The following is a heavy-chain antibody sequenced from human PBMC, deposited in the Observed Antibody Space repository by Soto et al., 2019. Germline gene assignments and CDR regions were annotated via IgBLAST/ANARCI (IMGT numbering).Heavy chain of an antibody. D-gene: IGHD6-6*01. CDR3: AGVRQLVGYFYYYMDV. CDR1: GYTFTSYG. V-gene: IGHV1-18*01. Sequence: GASVKVSCKASGYTFTSYGISWVRQAPGQGLEWMGWISAYNGNTNYAQKLQGRVTMTTDTSTSTAYMELRGLRSDDTTVYYCAGVRQLVGYFYYYMDVWGKGTTVTVSS. J-gene: IGHJ6*03. CDR2: ISAYNGNT.